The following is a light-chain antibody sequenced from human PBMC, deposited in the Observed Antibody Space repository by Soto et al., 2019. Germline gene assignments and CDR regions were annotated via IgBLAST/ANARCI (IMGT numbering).Light chain of an antibody. V-gene: IGKV1-5*03. CDR2: KAS. J-gene: IGKJ1*01. CDR3: QQYHSYPWT. CDR1: QTISSW. Sequence: DIQMTQSPSTLSASVGDRVTITCRASQTISSWLVWYQQKPGKAPKLLIYKASSLESGVPSRFSGSGSGTEFTLTISSLQPDDFATYYCQQYHSYPWTFGQGTKVEFK.